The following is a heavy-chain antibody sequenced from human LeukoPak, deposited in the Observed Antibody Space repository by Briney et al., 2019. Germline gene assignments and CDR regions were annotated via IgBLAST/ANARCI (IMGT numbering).Heavy chain of an antibody. J-gene: IGHJ4*02. CDR1: GFTFSSYS. V-gene: IGHV3-48*01. Sequence: GGSLRLSCAAFGFTFSSYSMNWVRQAPGKGLEWVSYISSSSSTIYYADSVKGQFTISRDNAKNSLYLQMNSLRAEDTAVYYCARMTTVQDDYWGQGTLVTVSS. CDR2: ISSSSSTI. CDR3: ARMTTVQDDY. D-gene: IGHD4-11*01.